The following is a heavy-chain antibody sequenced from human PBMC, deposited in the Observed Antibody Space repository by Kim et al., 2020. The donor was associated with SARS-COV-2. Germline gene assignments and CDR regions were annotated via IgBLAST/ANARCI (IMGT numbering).Heavy chain of an antibody. D-gene: IGHD4-17*01. CDR2: ST. Sequence: STNYNPPLTRTVTISVDTSKNQFSLKLSSVTAADTAVYYCARGRGLHFDYWGQGTLVTVSS. CDR3: ARGRGLHFDY. V-gene: IGHV4-59*09. J-gene: IGHJ4*02.